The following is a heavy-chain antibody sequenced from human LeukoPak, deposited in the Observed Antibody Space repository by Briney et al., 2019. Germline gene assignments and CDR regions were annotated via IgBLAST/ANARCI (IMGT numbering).Heavy chain of an antibody. J-gene: IGHJ5*02. Sequence: GGPLRLSCAASGFTFSGSAIHWVRQSFGKGLEWIGHIDKEKNSYATASAYAVSVEGRFTVSRDDSKNMAFLQMSGLKTEDTALYFCTRDSGTYNWLDPWGQGTLVTVSS. V-gene: IGHV3-73*01. CDR2: IDKEKNSYAT. CDR3: TRDSGTYNWLDP. CDR1: GFTFSGSA. D-gene: IGHD1-26*01.